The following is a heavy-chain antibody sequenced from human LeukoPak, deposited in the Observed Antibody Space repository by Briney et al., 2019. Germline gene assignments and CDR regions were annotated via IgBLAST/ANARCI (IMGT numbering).Heavy chain of an antibody. Sequence: SETLSLTCTVSGGSISSYYWSWIRQPPGKGLEWIGYIYYSGSTNYNPSLKSRVTISVDTSKNQFSLKLSSVTAADTAVYYCARGRYCSSTSCSQESYYYYYMDVWGKGTTVTVSS. J-gene: IGHJ6*03. CDR3: ARGRYCSSTSCSQESYYYYYMDV. V-gene: IGHV4-59*01. CDR2: IYYSGST. D-gene: IGHD2-2*01. CDR1: GGSISSYY.